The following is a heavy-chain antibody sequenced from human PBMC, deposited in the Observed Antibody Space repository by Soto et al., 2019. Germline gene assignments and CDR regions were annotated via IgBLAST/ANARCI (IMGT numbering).Heavy chain of an antibody. CDR2: INHSGST. J-gene: IGHJ5*02. Sequence: SETLSLTCAVYGGSFSGYYWSWIRQPPGKGLEWIGEINHSGSTNYNPSLKSRVTISVDTSKNQFSLKLSSVTAADTAVYYCAREGSGIAARPRDNWFDPWGQGTLVTVSS. D-gene: IGHD6-6*01. CDR3: AREGSGIAARPRDNWFDP. V-gene: IGHV4-34*01. CDR1: GGSFSGYY.